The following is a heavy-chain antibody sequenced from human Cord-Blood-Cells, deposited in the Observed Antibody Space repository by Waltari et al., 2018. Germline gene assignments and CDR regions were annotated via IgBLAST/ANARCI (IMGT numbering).Heavy chain of an antibody. V-gene: IGHV1-8*01. CDR1: GYTFTSYD. Sequence: QVQLVQSGAEVKKPGASVKVSCKASGYTFTSYDINWVRQATGQGLEWMGRMKPNRGNTGYAQKVQGRVTMTRNTSISTAYMELSSLRSEDTAVYYCARGGYCSSTSCSWFDPWGQGTLVTVSS. D-gene: IGHD2-2*01. J-gene: IGHJ5*02. CDR2: MKPNRGNT. CDR3: ARGGYCSSTSCSWFDP.